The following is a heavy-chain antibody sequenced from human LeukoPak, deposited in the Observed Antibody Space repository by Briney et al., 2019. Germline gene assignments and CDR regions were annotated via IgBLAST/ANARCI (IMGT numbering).Heavy chain of an antibody. V-gene: IGHV3-74*01. CDR1: GFTFSNYW. J-gene: IGHJ4*02. CDR3: VRGTNDWTGIDY. Sequence: GGSLRLSCAASGFTFSNYWMHWVRQAPGKGLVWVSRINPDGSSTDYADSVKGRFTISRDNARNTLYLQMNSLRVEDSAIYYCVRGTNDWTGIDYWGQGTLVTVSS. CDR2: INPDGSST. D-gene: IGHD2-8*01.